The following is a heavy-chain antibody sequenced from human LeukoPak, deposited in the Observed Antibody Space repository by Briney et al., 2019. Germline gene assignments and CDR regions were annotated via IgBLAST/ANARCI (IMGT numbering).Heavy chain of an antibody. CDR2: IIPIFGTA. Sequence: SVKVSCKASGGTFSSYAISWVRQAPGQGLEWMGGIIPIFGTANYAQKFQGRVTITADESTSTAYMELSSLRSEDTAVYYCVLTRSTGQYYYGSGSSIPSDDYWGQGTLVTVSS. J-gene: IGHJ4*02. V-gene: IGHV1-69*01. CDR1: GGTFSSYA. CDR3: VLTRSTGQYYYGSGSSIPSDDY. D-gene: IGHD3-10*01.